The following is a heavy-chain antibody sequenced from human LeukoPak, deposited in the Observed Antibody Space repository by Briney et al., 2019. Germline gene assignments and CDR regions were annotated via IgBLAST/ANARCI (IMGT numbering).Heavy chain of an antibody. CDR1: GYTFTGYY. J-gene: IGHJ6*02. V-gene: IGHV1-2*06. CDR3: ASGYYDILTGPFGYYGMDV. Sequence: EASVKVSCKASGYTFTGYYMHWVRQAPGQGLEWMGRINPNSGGTNYAQKFQGRVTMTRDTSISTAYMELSRLRSDDTAVYYCASGYYDILTGPFGYYGMDVWGQGTTVTVSS. D-gene: IGHD3-9*01. CDR2: INPNSGGT.